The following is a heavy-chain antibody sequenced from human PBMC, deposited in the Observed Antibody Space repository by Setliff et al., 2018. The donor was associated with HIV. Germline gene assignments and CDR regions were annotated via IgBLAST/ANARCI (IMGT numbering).Heavy chain of an antibody. V-gene: IGHV4-34*01. CDR3: ARARPSRYCSGGSCYGRLDY. D-gene: IGHD2-15*01. CDR2: INHSGST. J-gene: IGHJ4*02. Sequence: SETLSLTCAVYGGSFSGYYWSWIRQPPGKGLEWIGEINHSGSTNYNPYLKSRVTISVDTSKNQFSLKLSSVTAADTAVYYCARARPSRYCSGGSCYGRLDYWGQGTLGTVSS. CDR1: GGSFSGYY.